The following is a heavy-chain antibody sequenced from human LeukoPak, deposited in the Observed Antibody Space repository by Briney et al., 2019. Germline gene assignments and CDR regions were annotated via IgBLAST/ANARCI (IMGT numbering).Heavy chain of an antibody. CDR3: ARGGTQLTFPV. Sequence: SETLSLTCTVSGGSVSSGSYYWSWIRQPPGKGLEWIEYIYYSGSTNYNPSLKSRVTISVDTSKNQFSLKLSSVTAADTAVYYCARGGTQLTFPVWGQGTLVTVSS. J-gene: IGHJ4*02. CDR2: IYYSGST. V-gene: IGHV4-61*01. CDR1: GGSVSSGSYY. D-gene: IGHD4/OR15-4a*01.